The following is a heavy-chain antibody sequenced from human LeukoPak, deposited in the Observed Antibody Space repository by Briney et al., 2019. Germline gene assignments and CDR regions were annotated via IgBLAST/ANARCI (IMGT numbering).Heavy chain of an antibody. D-gene: IGHD3-22*01. Sequence: GRSLRLSCAVSGFTFSNYEMNWVRQAPGKGLKWGSYIRAGGGNKFYTDSVKGRFTIYRDNAKYSLYLQRNSLRAEDTAVYYCGSSSGRLFDYWGQGTLVTVSS. V-gene: IGHV3-48*03. CDR1: GFTFSNYE. J-gene: IGHJ4*02. CDR3: GSSSGRLFDY. CDR2: IRAGGGNK.